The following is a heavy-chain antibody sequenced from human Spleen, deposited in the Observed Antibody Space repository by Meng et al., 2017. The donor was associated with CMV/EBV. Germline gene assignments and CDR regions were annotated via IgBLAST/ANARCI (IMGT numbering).Heavy chain of an antibody. CDR1: GFSFDDYA. J-gene: IGHJ6*02. CDR2: ITWNSNNI. CDR3: TTPTSTVTTSYYYYYYGMDV. Sequence: SLKISCAASGFSFDDYAMHWVRQVPGKGLEWVSGITWNSNNIDYADSVKGRFTISRDDSKNTLYLQMNSLKTEDTAVYYCTTPTSTVTTSYYYYYYGMDVWGQGTTVTVSS. D-gene: IGHD4-17*01. V-gene: IGHV3-9*01.